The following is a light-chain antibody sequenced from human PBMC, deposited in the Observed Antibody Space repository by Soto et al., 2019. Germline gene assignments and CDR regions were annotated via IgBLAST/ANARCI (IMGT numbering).Light chain of an antibody. CDR2: GNG. CDR1: SSNIGAGHD. Sequence: QSVLTQPPSVSGAPGPRVTISCTGSSSNIGAGHDVHWYQHLPGTTPKLLIYGNGTRPSGVPYRFSGSKSGTSASLAITGLQAEDEADYYCQSYDSSLSGSEVFGTGTKLTVL. V-gene: IGLV1-40*01. J-gene: IGLJ1*01. CDR3: QSYDSSLSGSEV.